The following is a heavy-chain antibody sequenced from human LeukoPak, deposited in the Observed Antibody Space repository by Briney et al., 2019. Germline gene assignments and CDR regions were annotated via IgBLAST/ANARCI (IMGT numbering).Heavy chain of an antibody. D-gene: IGHD2-2*01. V-gene: IGHV4-59*01. CDR2: ISYSGST. CDR1: GDSISSYY. J-gene: IGHJ4*02. Sequence: SETLSLTCTVSGDSISSYYWSWIRQPPGGGLEWIGYISYSGSTNYNPSLKSRVTISLDTSKNQFSLRLSSMTAADTAVYYCARVVVPTNFDYWGQGTLVSVSS. CDR3: ARVVVPTNFDY.